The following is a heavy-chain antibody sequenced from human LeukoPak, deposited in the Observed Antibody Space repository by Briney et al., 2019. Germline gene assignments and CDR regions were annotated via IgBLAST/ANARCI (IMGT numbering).Heavy chain of an antibody. J-gene: IGHJ4*02. Sequence: SETLPLTCTVSGGSIRSYYRRWLRQPPGKGLAWIGYIYYSGSTNYNPSLKSRVTISVDTSKNQFSLKLSSVTAADTAVYYCARGGPMATGLEYWGQGTLVTVSS. CDR3: ARGGPMATGLEY. CDR2: IYYSGST. D-gene: IGHD3-9*01. V-gene: IGHV4-59*01. CDR1: GGSIRSYY.